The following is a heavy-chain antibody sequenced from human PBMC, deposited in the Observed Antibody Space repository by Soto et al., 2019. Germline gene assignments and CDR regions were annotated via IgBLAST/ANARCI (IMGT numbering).Heavy chain of an antibody. J-gene: IGHJ4*02. CDR3: ARVYSGSYSDS. CDR1: GASIRSNNR. CDR2: IFHSGST. Sequence: LSLTCAVSGASIRSNNRWSWVRQPPGKGLEWIGEIFHSGSTNYNPSLKTRLTISVDKSKNQFSLKLSSVTAADTAVYYCARVYSGSYSDSWGRG. D-gene: IGHD1-26*01. V-gene: IGHV4-4*02.